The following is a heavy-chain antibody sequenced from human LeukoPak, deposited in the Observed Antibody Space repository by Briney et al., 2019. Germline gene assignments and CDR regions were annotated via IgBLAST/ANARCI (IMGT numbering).Heavy chain of an antibody. V-gene: IGHV4-34*01. J-gene: IGHJ3*02. D-gene: IGHD6-19*01. CDR1: GGPFSGYY. CDR2: INHSGST. CDR3: ATEGKQWQGAFDI. Sequence: SETLSLTCAVFGGPFSGYYWCWIRQPPGKVLEWIGEINHSGSTNCNPSLTRRFIISVDTSKNQFSLKVTSVTAADTAVYYCATEGKQWQGAFDIWGQGTMVTVSS.